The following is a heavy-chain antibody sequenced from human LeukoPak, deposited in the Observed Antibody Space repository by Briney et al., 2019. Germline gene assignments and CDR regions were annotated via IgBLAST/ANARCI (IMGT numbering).Heavy chain of an antibody. D-gene: IGHD3-22*01. CDR2: INPNGGST. CDR1: GYTFTNYY. Sequence: ASVKVSCKESGYTFTNYYMHWVRQAPGQGLEWMGIINPNGGSTSYAQKFRGRVTMTRDTSTSTVYMDLSSLRSEDTAVYYCARAPRPPWDDSSGLGYWGQGTLVTVSS. J-gene: IGHJ4*02. CDR3: ARAPRPPWDDSSGLGY. V-gene: IGHV1-46*01.